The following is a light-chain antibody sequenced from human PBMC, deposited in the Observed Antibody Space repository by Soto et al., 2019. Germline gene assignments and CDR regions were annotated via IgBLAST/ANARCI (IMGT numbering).Light chain of an antibody. CDR3: SSYAGSNILYV. V-gene: IGLV2-8*01. CDR1: SSDVGGYNY. CDR2: EVS. J-gene: IGLJ1*01. Sequence: QSVLTQPPSASGSPGQSVTISCTGTSSDVGGYNYVSWYQQHPGKAPKLMIYEVSKRPSGVPDRFSGSKSGNTASLTVSGLQAEDEADYCCSSYAGSNILYVFGTGTKLTVL.